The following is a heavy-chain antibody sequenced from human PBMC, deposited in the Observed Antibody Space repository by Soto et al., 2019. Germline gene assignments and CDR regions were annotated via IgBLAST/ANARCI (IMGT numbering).Heavy chain of an antibody. CDR2: FSSSASA. Sequence: QLQLQESGPGLVKPSETLSLTCTVSGGSINSNSFYWGWIRQSPGKGLEWVGSFSSSASAYDSPSLTIRFTIDVDTSKTQCSLPLNSVSATDEAIYYCATHANWNRLTSHFDNWGQGTLVSVSS. D-gene: IGHD1-1*01. CDR3: ATHANWNRLTSHFDN. J-gene: IGHJ4*02. V-gene: IGHV4-39*01. CDR1: GGSINSNSFY.